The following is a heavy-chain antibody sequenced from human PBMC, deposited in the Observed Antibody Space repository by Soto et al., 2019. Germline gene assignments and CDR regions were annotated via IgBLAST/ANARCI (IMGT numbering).Heavy chain of an antibody. D-gene: IGHD1-20*01. CDR2: IYPGDSDT. Sequence: GESLKISCKGSGYNFTSYWIGWVRQMPGKGLEWMGIIYPGDSDTRYSPSFQGQVTISADKSISTAYLQWSSLKASDTAMYYCARSRYLPIDAFDIWGQGTMVTVSS. V-gene: IGHV5-51*01. J-gene: IGHJ3*02. CDR1: GYNFTSYW. CDR3: ARSRYLPIDAFDI.